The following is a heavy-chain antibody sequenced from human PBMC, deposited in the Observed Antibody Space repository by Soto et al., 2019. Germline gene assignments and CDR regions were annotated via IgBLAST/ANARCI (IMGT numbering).Heavy chain of an antibody. D-gene: IGHD6-19*01. CDR2: INHSGDTT. J-gene: IGHJ3*02. CDR3: AKELVTSSGRGAFDI. Sequence: GGSLRLSCAASGFTFNIYAMNWVRQAPGRGQEWVSTINHSGDTTYYADSVKGRFTISRDNSKNTLYLQMNSLRVEDTAVYYCAKELVTSSGRGAFDIWGQGTMVTVS. CDR1: GFTFNIYA. V-gene: IGHV3-23*01.